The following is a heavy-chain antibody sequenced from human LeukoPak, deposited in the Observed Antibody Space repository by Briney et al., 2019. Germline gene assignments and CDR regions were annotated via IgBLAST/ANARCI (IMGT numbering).Heavy chain of an antibody. J-gene: IGHJ4*02. CDR1: GFTFSNYE. CDR3: CTGGYYFDY. V-gene: IGHV3-15*01. Sequence: GGSLRLSCAASGFTFSNYEMNWVRQAPGKGLEWVGRIKSKYDGGTTDYAAPVKGRFSISRDDSKNTVYLQVDSLKTEDTAVYYCCTGGYYFDYWGQGTLVTVSS. CDR2: IKSKYDGGTT.